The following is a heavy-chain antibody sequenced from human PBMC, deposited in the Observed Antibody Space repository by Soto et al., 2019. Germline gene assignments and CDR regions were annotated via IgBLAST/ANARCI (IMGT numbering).Heavy chain of an antibody. V-gene: IGHV3-48*02. CDR2: ISSSGSII. Sequence: VGSLRLSCAASGLTFSGYDLNWVRQAPGKGLEWVSYISSSGSIIYYADSVKGRFTISRDNAKNSLHLQMNSLRDDDTAVYYCARDIAAADFDYWGQGTLVTVSS. CDR3: ARDIAAADFDY. CDR1: GLTFSGYD. J-gene: IGHJ4*02. D-gene: IGHD6-13*01.